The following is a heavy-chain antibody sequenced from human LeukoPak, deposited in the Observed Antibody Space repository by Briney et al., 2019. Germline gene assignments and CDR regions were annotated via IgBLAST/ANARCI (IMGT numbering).Heavy chain of an antibody. V-gene: IGHV3-7*01. CDR2: IKQDGSEK. J-gene: IGHJ3*02. CDR3: ARPMIVVVFDAFDI. Sequence: GGSLRLSCAASGFTFSSYWMSWVRQAPGKGLEWVANIKQDGSEKYYVDSVKGRFTISRDNAKNSLYLQMNSLRAEDTAVYYCARPMIVVVFDAFDIWGQGTMVTVSS. CDR1: GFTFSSYW. D-gene: IGHD3-22*01.